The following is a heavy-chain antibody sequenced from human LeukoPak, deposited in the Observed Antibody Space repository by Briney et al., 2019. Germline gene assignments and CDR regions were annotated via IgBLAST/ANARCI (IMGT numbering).Heavy chain of an antibody. CDR1: GFTFSSYG. CDR3: AKATTSSGWFPEYYFDY. CDR2: IWYDGSNK. D-gene: IGHD6-19*01. J-gene: IGHJ4*02. V-gene: IGHV3-30*02. Sequence: GGSLRLSCAASGFTFSSYGMHWVRQAPGKGLEWVAVIWYDGSNKYYADSVKGRFTISRDNSKNTLYLQMNSLRAEDTAVYYCAKATTSSGWFPEYYFDYWGQGTLVTVSS.